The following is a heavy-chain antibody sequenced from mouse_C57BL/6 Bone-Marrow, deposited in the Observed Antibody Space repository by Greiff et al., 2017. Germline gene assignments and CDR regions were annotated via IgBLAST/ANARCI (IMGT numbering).Heavy chain of an antibody. V-gene: IGHV1-15*01. J-gene: IGHJ3*01. CDR3: TGYYGTWFAY. CDR2: IDPETGGT. CDR1: GYTFTDYE. D-gene: IGHD1-2*01. Sequence: VQLQQSGAELVRPGASVTLSCKASGYTFTDYEMHWVKQTPVHGLEWIGAIDPETGGTAYNQKFKGKAILTADKSSSTAYMELRSLTSEDSAVYYCTGYYGTWFAYWGQGTLVTGSA.